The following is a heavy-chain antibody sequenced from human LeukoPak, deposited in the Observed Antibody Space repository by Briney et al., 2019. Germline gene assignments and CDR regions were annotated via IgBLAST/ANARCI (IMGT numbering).Heavy chain of an antibody. D-gene: IGHD3-3*01. CDR2: VNTDGSAT. Sequence: PGGSLRLSCAASGFTFSTYWMHWVRQAPGMGLVWVSRVNTDGSATTYADSVKGRFTISRDNVKNTLYLQMNSLRAEDTAVYYCARGGFWSGYYSLDDSWGQGTLVTVSS. CDR3: ARGGFWSGYYSLDDS. J-gene: IGHJ4*02. V-gene: IGHV3-74*01. CDR1: GFTFSTYW.